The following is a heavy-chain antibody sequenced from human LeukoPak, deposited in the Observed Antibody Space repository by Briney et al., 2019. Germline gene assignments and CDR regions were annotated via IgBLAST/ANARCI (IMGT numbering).Heavy chain of an antibody. V-gene: IGHV3-21*01. Sequence: PGGSLRLSCAASGFTFSSYSMNWVRQAPGKGLEWVSSISSSSSYICYADSVKGRFTISRDNAKNSLYLQMNSLRAEDTAVYYCARDLQPVVVITVFDYWGRGTLVTVSS. CDR3: ARDLQPVVVITVFDY. CDR2: ISSSSSYI. D-gene: IGHD3-22*01. CDR1: GFTFSSYS. J-gene: IGHJ4*02.